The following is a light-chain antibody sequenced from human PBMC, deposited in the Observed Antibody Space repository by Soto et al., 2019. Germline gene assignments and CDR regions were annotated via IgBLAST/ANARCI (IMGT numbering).Light chain of an antibody. J-gene: IGKJ1*01. V-gene: IGKV3-20*01. Sequence: EIVLTQSPGTLSLSPGERATLSCRASQGISSNYLAWYQQTPGQAPRLLIYDASSRAAGIPDRFSGSGSGTDFTLTISRLEPEDFGVYYCQQYGGSPXTFGQGTKVDIK. CDR2: DAS. CDR1: QGISSNY. CDR3: QQYGGSPXT.